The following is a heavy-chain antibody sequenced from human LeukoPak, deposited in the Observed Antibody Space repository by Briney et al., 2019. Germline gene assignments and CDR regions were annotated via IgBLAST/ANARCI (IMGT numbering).Heavy chain of an antibody. D-gene: IGHD3-16*01. CDR1: GGSISSSTYY. J-gene: IGHJ4*02. Sequence: SETLSLTCTVSGGSISSSTYYWGWIRRPPGKGLEWIGSIYYSGSTYYNPSLKSRVTVSVDTSKNQFSLKLSSVTAADTAVYCCVRGSTLRHYQYWGQGTLATVSS. V-gene: IGHV4-39*01. CDR2: IYYSGST. CDR3: VRGSTLRHYQY.